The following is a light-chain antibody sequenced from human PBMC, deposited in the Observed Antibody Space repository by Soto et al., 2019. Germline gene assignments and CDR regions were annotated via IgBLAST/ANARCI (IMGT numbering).Light chain of an antibody. V-gene: IGKV3-15*01. CDR3: QQYNEWPIT. CDR2: GAS. Sequence: EILLTQSPATLSSFPGDRVTLSCRASQYINTRLAWYQHRPGQAPRLLIYGASTGATGTPARFSGSGGATDFTLTITSLQSEDFAVYYCQQYNEWPITFGQGTRLEIK. J-gene: IGKJ5*01. CDR1: QYINTR.